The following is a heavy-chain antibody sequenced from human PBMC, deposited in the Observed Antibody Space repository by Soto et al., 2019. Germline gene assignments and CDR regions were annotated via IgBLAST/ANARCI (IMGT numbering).Heavy chain of an antibody. CDR2: IIPIFGTA. CDR3: ARDNPNYYYDRSLGY. D-gene: IGHD3-22*01. Sequence: SVKVSCKASGGTFSSYAISWVRQAPGQGLEWMGGIIPIFGTANYAQKFQGRVTITADESTSTAYMELSSLRSEDTAVYYCARDNPNYYYDRSLGYWGQGTLVTVSS. V-gene: IGHV1-69*13. J-gene: IGHJ4*02. CDR1: GGTFSSYA.